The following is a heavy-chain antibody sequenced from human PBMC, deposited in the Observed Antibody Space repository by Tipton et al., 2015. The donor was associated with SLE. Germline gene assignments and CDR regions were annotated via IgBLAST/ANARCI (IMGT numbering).Heavy chain of an antibody. J-gene: IGHJ4*02. CDR1: GGSFRGYY. Sequence: TLSLPCAVYGGSFRGYYWSWIRQSPGKGLEWIGEVNHGGGTNYNPSLKSRVTISVDTSKNQFSLKLGSVTAADTAVYYCASRRNYYESSGLFDYGGQGTLVTVSS. D-gene: IGHD3-22*01. CDR2: VNHGGGT. CDR3: ASRRNYYESSGLFDY. V-gene: IGHV4-34*01.